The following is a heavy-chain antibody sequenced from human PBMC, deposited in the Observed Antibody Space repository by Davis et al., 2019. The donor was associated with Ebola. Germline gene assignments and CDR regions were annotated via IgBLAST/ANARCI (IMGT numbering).Heavy chain of an antibody. CDR1: GGSISRSSYY. J-gene: IGHJ6*02. D-gene: IGHD6-19*01. Sequence: SETLSLTCTVSGGSISRSSYYWGWIRQPPGKGLEWMGSIYYSGSTYYNPSLKSRVTISVDTSKNQFSQKLSSVTAADTAVYYCARVARQWLAYGMDVWCQGTTVTVSS. CDR3: ARVARQWLAYGMDV. CDR2: IYYSGST. V-gene: IGHV4-39*01.